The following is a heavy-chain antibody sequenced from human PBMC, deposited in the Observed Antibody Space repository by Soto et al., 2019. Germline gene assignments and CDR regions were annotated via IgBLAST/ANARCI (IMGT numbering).Heavy chain of an antibody. V-gene: IGHV1-69*04. J-gene: IGHJ4*02. CDR3: ARAYYGSGSYYDQSEHYFDY. Sequence: SVKVSCKASGYTFTSYGISWVRQAPGQGLEWMGRIIPYIGKTNYAQKFQGRVTITADKSTSTAYMELSSLRSEDTAVYYCARAYYGSGSYYDQSEHYFDYWGQGTLVTVSS. CDR2: IIPYIGKT. D-gene: IGHD3-10*01. CDR1: GYTFTSYG.